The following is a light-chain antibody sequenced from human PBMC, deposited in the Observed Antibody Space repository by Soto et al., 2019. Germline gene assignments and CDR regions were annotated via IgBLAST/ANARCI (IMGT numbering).Light chain of an antibody. J-gene: IGLJ1*01. CDR2: EVS. CDR3: SSYTTSSTRV. Sequence: LTQPAAVSGSPGQSITIPCTGTSSDVGAYDYVSWYQQHPDKAPKLMIYEVSYRPSGVSNRFSGSKSVNTATLTISGLQAEDEADYYCSSYTTSSTRVFGTGTKVTVL. CDR1: SSDVGAYDY. V-gene: IGLV2-14*03.